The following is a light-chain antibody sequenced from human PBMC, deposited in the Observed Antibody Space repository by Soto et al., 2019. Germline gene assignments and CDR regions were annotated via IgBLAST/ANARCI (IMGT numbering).Light chain of an antibody. CDR2: EGS. Sequence: QSALTQPASVSGSPGQSITISCTGTSSDIGRYNLVSWYQQHPGKAPKLMIYEGSKRPSGVSNRFSGSKSGNTASLTISGLQAEDEADYYCCSYTDGSPFVVFGGGTKLTVL. V-gene: IGLV2-23*03. CDR3: CSYTDGSPFVV. CDR1: SSDIGRYNL. J-gene: IGLJ2*01.